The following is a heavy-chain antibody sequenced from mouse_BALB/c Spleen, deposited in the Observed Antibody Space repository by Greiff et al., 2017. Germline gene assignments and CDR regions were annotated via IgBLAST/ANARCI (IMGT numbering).Heavy chain of an antibody. Sequence: DLVKPGASVKLSCKASGYTFTSYWINWIKQRPGQGLEWIGRIAPGSGSTYYNEMFKGKATLTVDTSSSTAYIQLSSLSSEDSAVYFCARGAFYYGSSLETDYWGQGTTLTVSS. V-gene: IGHV1S41*01. CDR2: IAPGSGST. D-gene: IGHD1-1*01. CDR1: GYTFTSYW. CDR3: ARGAFYYGSSLETDY. J-gene: IGHJ2*01.